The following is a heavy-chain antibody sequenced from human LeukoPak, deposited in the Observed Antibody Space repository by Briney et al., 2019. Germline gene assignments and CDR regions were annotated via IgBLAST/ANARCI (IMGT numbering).Heavy chain of an antibody. Sequence: PSETLSLTCTVSGGSISSGGYYWSWIRQHPGKGLEWIGEINHSGSTNYNASLKSRLTISVDTSKNQFSLKLSSVTAADTAVYYCARVGPYKITMVRGIMGYFDSWGQGNLVTVSS. V-gene: IGHV4-39*07. J-gene: IGHJ4*02. CDR1: GGSISSGGYY. CDR2: INHSGST. CDR3: ARVGPYKITMVRGIMGYFDS. D-gene: IGHD3-10*01.